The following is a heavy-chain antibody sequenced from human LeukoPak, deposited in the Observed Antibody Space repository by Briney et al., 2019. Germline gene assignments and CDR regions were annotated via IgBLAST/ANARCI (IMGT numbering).Heavy chain of an antibody. Sequence: GGSLRLSCAASGFTFSTYSMNWVRPPPGKGLEWVSSIGGSSSSIYYADSVRGRFTISRDNAKNSLYLQMNSLRAEDTAVYYCAREGPKEDFDYWGQGTLVTVSS. V-gene: IGHV3-21*01. CDR1: GFTFSTYS. J-gene: IGHJ4*02. CDR2: IGGSSSSI. CDR3: AREGPKEDFDY.